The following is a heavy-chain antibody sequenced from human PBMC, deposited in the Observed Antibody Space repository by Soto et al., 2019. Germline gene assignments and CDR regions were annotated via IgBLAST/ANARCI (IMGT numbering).Heavy chain of an antibody. D-gene: IGHD1-26*01. V-gene: IGHV3-15*01. Sequence: EVQLVESGGGLVKPGGSLRLSCAASGFTFSNAWMSWVRQAPGKGLEWVGRIKSKTDGGTTDYAAPVKGRFTISRDDSKNTLYLQMNRLKTEDTAVYYCTTDPPNPPPTAQNWFDPWGQGTLVTVSS. J-gene: IGHJ5*02. CDR2: IKSKTDGGTT. CDR1: GFTFSNAW. CDR3: TTDPPNPPPTAQNWFDP.